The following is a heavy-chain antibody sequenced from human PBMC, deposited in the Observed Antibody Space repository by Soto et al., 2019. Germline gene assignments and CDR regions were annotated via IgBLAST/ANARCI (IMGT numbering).Heavy chain of an antibody. J-gene: IGHJ3*02. Sequence: QVQLVESGGGVVQPGNSLRVSCAASGLTFSSYGMHWVRQAPGKGLEWVAVIRRDGRNKYYADSVKGRFTISRENSKNTLSLQMNRLIAEDTAVYYCAILEGPGPFDIWGQGTMVTVSS. D-gene: IGHD1-1*01. CDR2: IRRDGRNK. V-gene: IGHV3-33*01. CDR1: GLTFSSYG. CDR3: AILEGPGPFDI.